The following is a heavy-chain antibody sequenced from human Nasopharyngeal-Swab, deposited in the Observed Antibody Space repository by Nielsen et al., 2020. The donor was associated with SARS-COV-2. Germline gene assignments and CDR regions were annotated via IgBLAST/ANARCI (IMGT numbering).Heavy chain of an antibody. V-gene: IGHV3-66*01. CDR2: IYSGGST. D-gene: IGHD2-2*02. Sequence: GWSLRLSCAASGFTVSSNYMSWVRQAPGKGLEWVSVIYSGGSTYYADSVKGRFTISRDNSKNTLYLQMNSLRAEDTAVYYCAREGSYCSSTSCYMSPNYYYYYMDVWGKGTTVTVSS. CDR3: AREGSYCSSTSCYMSPNYYYYYMDV. J-gene: IGHJ6*03. CDR1: GFTVSSNY.